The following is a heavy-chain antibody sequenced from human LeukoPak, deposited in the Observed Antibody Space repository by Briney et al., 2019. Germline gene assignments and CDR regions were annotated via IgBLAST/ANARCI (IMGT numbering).Heavy chain of an antibody. Sequence: ASETLSLTCTVSGGSISSYYWSWIRQPPGKGLEWIGYIYYSGSTNYNPSLKSRVTISVDTSKNQFSLKLSSVTAADTAVYYCARQGKDYYYYYGMDVWGQGTTVTVSS. V-gene: IGHV4-59*01. CDR3: ARQGKDYYYYYGMDV. CDR1: GGSISSYY. CDR2: IYYSGST. J-gene: IGHJ6*02.